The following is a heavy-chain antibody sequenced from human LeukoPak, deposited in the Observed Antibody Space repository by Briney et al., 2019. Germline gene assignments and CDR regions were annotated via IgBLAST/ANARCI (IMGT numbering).Heavy chain of an antibody. CDR2: IAYEGSRA. CDR1: GFTFGGYG. D-gene: IGHD1-14*01. J-gene: IGHJ4*02. V-gene: IGHV3-33*01. CDR3: TRYNNGHFDY. Sequence: GGSLRLSCAGSGFTFGGYGMHWFRQPPGKGLEWVAVIAYEGSRAFYADSVKGRFTISRDNSENTMSVQMDDLRAEDTAVYYCTRYNNGHFDYWGQGTLVTVSS.